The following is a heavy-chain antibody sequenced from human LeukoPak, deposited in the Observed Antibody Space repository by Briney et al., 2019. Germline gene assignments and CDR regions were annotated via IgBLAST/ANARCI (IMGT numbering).Heavy chain of an antibody. D-gene: IGHD6-13*01. V-gene: IGHV3-73*01. CDR3: TRQGQQLNYYYMDV. CDR1: GFTFSGSA. Sequence: GGSLRLSCAVSGFTFSGSAMHWVRQASGKGLEWVGRIRSKANSYATAYAASVKGRFTISRDDSKNTAYLQMNSLKTEDTAVYYCTRQGQQLNYYYMDVWGKGTTVTVSS. CDR2: IRSKANSYAT. J-gene: IGHJ6*03.